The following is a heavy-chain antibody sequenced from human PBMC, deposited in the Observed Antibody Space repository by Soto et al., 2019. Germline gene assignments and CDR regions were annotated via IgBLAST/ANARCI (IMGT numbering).Heavy chain of an antibody. Sequence: EVDLVESGGGLAQPGRSLRLSCVASGFTFDDHGMHWVRQIPGRGLEWVSGLSWDSGSIGYAESVKGRFTIFRDNAKNSLYLEMNSLRQEDTALYYCVRDPSSGWHLKDHWGQGVQVSVSS. V-gene: IGHV3-9*01. CDR3: VRDPSSGWHLKDH. J-gene: IGHJ4*02. CDR2: LSWDSGSI. D-gene: IGHD3-9*01. CDR1: GFTFDDHG.